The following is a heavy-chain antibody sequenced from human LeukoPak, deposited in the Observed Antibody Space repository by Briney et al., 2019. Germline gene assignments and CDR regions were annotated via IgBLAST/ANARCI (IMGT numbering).Heavy chain of an antibody. CDR1: GYTFTNYG. Sequence: ASVTVSCKTSGYTFTNYGISWVRQAPAQGLEWMGWISAYNGNTNYAQKLQDRVTMTTDTSTSTAYMELRSLRSDDTAVYYCARDLTVRGVIAFGYWGQGTLFTVSS. D-gene: IGHD3-10*01. V-gene: IGHV1-18*01. CDR2: ISAYNGNT. CDR3: ARDLTVRGVIAFGY. J-gene: IGHJ4*02.